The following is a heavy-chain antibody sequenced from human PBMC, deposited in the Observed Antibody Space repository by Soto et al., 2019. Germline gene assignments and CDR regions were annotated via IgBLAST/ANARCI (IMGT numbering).Heavy chain of an antibody. J-gene: IGHJ6*03. V-gene: IGHV3-23*01. CDR1: GFTFSSYA. CDR3: AKGLYSSSPREVYYYYYMDV. CDR2: ISGSGGST. Sequence: GGSLRLSCAASGFTFSSYAMSWVRQAPGKGLEWVSAISGSGGSTYYADSVKGRFTISRDNSKNTLYLQMNSLRAEDTAVYYCAKGLYSSSPREVYYYYYMDVWGKGTTVTVSS. D-gene: IGHD6-6*01.